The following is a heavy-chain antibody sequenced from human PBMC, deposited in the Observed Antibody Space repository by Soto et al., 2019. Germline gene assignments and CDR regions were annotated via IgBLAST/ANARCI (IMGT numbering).Heavy chain of an antibody. CDR1: GYSFTNYW. CDR2: IYPGDSDT. Sequence: EVQLVQSGAEVKKPGESLKISCRGSGYSFTNYWIGWVRQMPGKGLEWMGIIYPGDSDTRYSRSFQGQVTISADKSISTASLQWSRLKASDTAVYYCARGYCSGGTCTYDYWGQGPLVTVSS. V-gene: IGHV5-51*01. D-gene: IGHD2-15*01. CDR3: ARGYCSGGTCTYDY. J-gene: IGHJ4*02.